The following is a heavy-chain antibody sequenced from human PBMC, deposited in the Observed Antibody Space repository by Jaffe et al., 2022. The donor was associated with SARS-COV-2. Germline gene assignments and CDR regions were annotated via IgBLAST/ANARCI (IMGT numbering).Heavy chain of an antibody. D-gene: IGHD6-6*01. CDR2: ISYDGSNK. CDR1: GFTFSSYA. V-gene: IGHV3-30-3*01. J-gene: IGHJ6*02. CDR3: ARSYSSSSGYYYYGMDV. Sequence: QVQLVESGGGVVQPGRSLRLSCAASGFTFSSYAMHWVRQAPGKGLEWVAVISYDGSNKYYADSVKGRFTISRDNSKNTLYLQMNSLRAEDTAVYYCARSYSSSSGYYYYGMDVWGQGTTVTVSS.